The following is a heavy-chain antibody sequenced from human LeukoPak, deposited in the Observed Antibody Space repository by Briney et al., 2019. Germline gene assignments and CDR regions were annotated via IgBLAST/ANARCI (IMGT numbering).Heavy chain of an antibody. V-gene: IGHV4-34*01. CDR2: INHSGGT. J-gene: IGHJ4*02. D-gene: IGHD5-18*01. CDR3: TRRAYTYDSYFFDH. CDR1: DGSFNVYY. Sequence: SETLSLTCAVYDGSFNVYYWTWIRQSPAKGLEWIGEINHSGGTMYNPSLKSRVTMSVDTSKSQFSLKLTSVTAADTAVYYCTRRAYTYDSYFFDHWGLETLVTVSS.